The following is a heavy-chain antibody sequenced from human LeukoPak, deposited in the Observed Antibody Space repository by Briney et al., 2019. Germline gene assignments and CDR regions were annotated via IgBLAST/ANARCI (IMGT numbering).Heavy chain of an antibody. CDR2: IIPIYGTA. D-gene: IGHD4-23*01. Sequence: ASVKVSCKASGGTFSSYAISWVRHAPVQGLECIGGIIPIYGTANSAQRFEGRVTSTPDESTSTAYMELSSLRSEDTVVYYCGRAQLRFTVVYCDFWERGTLVTLS. CDR1: GGTFSSYA. V-gene: IGHV1-69*13. J-gene: IGHJ4*02. CDR3: GRAQLRFTVVYCDF.